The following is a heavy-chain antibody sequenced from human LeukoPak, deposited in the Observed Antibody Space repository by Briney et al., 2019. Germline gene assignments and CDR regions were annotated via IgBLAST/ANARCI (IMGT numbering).Heavy chain of an antibody. CDR1: GGSISSSSYY. V-gene: IGHV4-39*01. CDR2: IYYSGST. D-gene: IGHD4-17*01. Sequence: TSETLSLTCTVSGGSISSSSYYWGWIRQPPGKGLEWIGSIYYSGSTYYNPSLKSRVTISVDTSKNQFSLKLSSVTAADTAVYYCARLDSVTPGVYGMDVWGQGTTVTVSS. CDR3: ARLDSVTPGVYGMDV. J-gene: IGHJ6*02.